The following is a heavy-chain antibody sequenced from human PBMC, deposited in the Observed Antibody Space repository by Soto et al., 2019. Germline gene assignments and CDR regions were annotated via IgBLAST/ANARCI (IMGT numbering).Heavy chain of an antibody. Sequence: GESLKISCKGSGYSFTSYWIGWVRQMPGKGLEWMEIIYPGDSDTRYSPSFQGQVTISADKSISTAYLQWSSLKASDTAMYYCARPLKKGRLGHYYYGMDVWGQGTTVTVSS. CDR3: ARPLKKGRLGHYYYGMDV. V-gene: IGHV5-51*01. J-gene: IGHJ6*02. D-gene: IGHD1-1*01. CDR1: GYSFTSYW. CDR2: IYPGDSDT.